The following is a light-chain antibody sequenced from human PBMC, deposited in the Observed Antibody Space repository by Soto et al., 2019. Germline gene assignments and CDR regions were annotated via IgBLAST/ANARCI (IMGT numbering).Light chain of an antibody. CDR1: QSVSSSY. Sequence: DNVLTQSPGTLSLSPGERATLSCRASQSVSSSYLTWYQQKPGQAPRLLIYGASIRATDIPDRFSGSGSGTDFTLTISRLEPEDFAVYYCQQYDSSPVTFGQGTKLEIK. V-gene: IGKV3-20*01. CDR3: QQYDSSPVT. J-gene: IGKJ2*01. CDR2: GAS.